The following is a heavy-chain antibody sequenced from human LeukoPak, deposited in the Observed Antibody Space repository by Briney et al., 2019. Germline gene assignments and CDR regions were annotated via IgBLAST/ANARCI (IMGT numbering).Heavy chain of an antibody. J-gene: IGHJ5*02. V-gene: IGHV1-2*02. CDR1: GYTFTGYY. CDR3: VRDRPHNRFDP. CDR2: IKPNSGDT. Sequence: ASVKVSCKAAGYTFTGYYIHWVRQAPGQGLEWMGLIKPNSGDTKYAQKFQGRVTMTRDTSITTAYMELSSLRSDDTALYYCVRDRPHNRFDPWGQGTLVTVSS.